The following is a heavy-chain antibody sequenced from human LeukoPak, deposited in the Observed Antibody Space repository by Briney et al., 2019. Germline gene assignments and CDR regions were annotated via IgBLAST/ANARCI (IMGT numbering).Heavy chain of an antibody. D-gene: IGHD6-13*01. CDR2: ISAYNGNT. CDR3: ARDRSYSPTDY. V-gene: IGHV1-18*01. Sequence: AASVKVSCKASGYTFTSYGISWVRQAPGQGLEWMGWISAYNGNTNYAQKFQGRVTITRDTSASTAYMELSSLRSEDTAVYYCARDRSYSPTDYWGQGTLVTVSS. CDR1: GYTFTSYG. J-gene: IGHJ4*02.